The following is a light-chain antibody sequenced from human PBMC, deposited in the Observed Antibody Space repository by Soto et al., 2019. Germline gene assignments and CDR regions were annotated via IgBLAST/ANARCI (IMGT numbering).Light chain of an antibody. CDR2: DAS. V-gene: IGKV1-5*01. Sequence: DIQMTQSPSTLSAAVGDRATITCRTSQSIRNWVAWYQQKPGKAPKLLIFDASSLQSGVPSRFSGSGSGTEFTLTISSLQPDDFATYYCQEYHSYTWTFGQGTKVDI. CDR1: QSIRNW. CDR3: QEYHSYTWT. J-gene: IGKJ1*01.